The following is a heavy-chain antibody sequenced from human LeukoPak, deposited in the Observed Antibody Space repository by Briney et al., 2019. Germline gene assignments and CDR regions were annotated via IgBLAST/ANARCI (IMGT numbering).Heavy chain of an antibody. CDR1: GGSINSYY. CDR2: RHYSGST. J-gene: IGHJ4*02. CDR3: ARDGGYSYGEFDY. D-gene: IGHD5-18*01. V-gene: IGHV4-59*01. Sequence: PSETLSLTCIVSGGSINSYYWSWIRQPPGKGLEWIGYRHYSGSTNYNPSLKSRVTISVDTSKNQFSLKLSSVTAADTAVYYCARDGGYSYGEFDYWGQGTLVTVSS.